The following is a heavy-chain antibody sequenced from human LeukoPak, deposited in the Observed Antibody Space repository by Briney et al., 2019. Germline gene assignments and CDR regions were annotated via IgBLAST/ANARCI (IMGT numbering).Heavy chain of an antibody. D-gene: IGHD2-2*01. V-gene: IGHV1-69*13. CDR2: IIPIFGTA. Sequence: ASVKVSCKASGGTSSSYAISWVRQAPGQGLEWMGGIIPIFGTANYAQKFQGRVTITADESTSTAYMELSSLRSEDTAVYYCARSLPAATTPDYWGQGTLVTVSS. J-gene: IGHJ4*02. CDR3: ARSLPAATTPDY. CDR1: GGTSSSYA.